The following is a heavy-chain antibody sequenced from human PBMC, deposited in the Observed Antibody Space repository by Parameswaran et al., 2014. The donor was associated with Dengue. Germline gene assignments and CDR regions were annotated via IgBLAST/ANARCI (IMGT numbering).Heavy chain of an antibody. D-gene: IGHD3-22*01. V-gene: IGHV1-69*01. J-gene: IGHJ2*01. Sequence: WVRQAPGQGLEWMGGIIPIFGTPNIAQKLQGRVTITADESTSTAYMELSSLTSEDTAVYYCARGPPYKYDSDGYYRNWYFDLWGRGTLGHRLL. CDR3: ARGPPYKYDSDGYYRNWYFDL. CDR2: IIPIFGTP.